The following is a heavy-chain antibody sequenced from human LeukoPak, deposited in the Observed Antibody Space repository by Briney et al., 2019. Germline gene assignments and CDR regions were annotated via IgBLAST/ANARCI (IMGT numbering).Heavy chain of an antibody. J-gene: IGHJ5*02. CDR2: IYYSGST. CDR3: ARTVVPAAIGGWFDP. Sequence: SETLSLTCTVSGGSISSYYWSWIRQPPGKGLEWIGYIYYSGSTNYNPSLKSRVTISVDTSRNQFSLKLSSVTAADTAVYYCARTVVPAAIGGWFDPWGQGTLVTVSS. V-gene: IGHV4-59*01. CDR1: GGSISSYY. D-gene: IGHD2-2*01.